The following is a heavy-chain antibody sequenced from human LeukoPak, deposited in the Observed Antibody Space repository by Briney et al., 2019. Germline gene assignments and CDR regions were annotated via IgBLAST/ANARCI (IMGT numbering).Heavy chain of an antibody. V-gene: IGHV4-39*01. D-gene: IGHD3-22*01. CDR1: GGSISSSSYY. CDR2: IYYSGST. Sequence: PSETLSLTCTVSGGSISSSSYYWGWIRQPPGKGLEWLGSIYYSGSTYYNPSLKSRVTISVDTSKNQFSLKLSSVTAADTAVYYCARTYYYDSSGYYSYSYYFDYWGQGTLVTVSS. CDR3: ARTYYYDSSGYYSYSYYFDY. J-gene: IGHJ4*02.